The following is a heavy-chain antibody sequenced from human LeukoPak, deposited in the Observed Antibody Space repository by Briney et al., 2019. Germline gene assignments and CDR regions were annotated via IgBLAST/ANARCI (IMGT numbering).Heavy chain of an antibody. CDR1: GFSVSNNY. CDR2: IYSGDIT. V-gene: IGHV3-53*01. J-gene: IGHJ4*02. CDR3: ARAPGLYDYVWASYRYTGKGYYFDY. D-gene: IGHD3-16*02. Sequence: GGSLRLSCAASGFSVSNNYMSWVRQAPGKGLEWVSVIYSGDITYYTDSVKGRFTISRDNSKNTLYLQMNSLRAEDTAVYYCARAPGLYDYVWASYRYTGKGYYFDYWGQGILVTVSS.